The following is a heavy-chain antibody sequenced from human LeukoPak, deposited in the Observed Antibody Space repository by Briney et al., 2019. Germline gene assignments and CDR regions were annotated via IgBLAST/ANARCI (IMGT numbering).Heavy chain of an antibody. D-gene: IGHD3-16*02. CDR3: ARERDIWGSYHDEKPFDY. Sequence: SETLSLTCTVSGASISSSSYYWGWIRQPPGKGLEWIGSIYYSGSTYYNPSLKSRVTISVDTSKNQFSLKLSSVTAADTAVYFCARERDIWGSYHDEKPFDYWGQGTLVTVSS. CDR2: IYYSGST. V-gene: IGHV4-39*07. J-gene: IGHJ4*02. CDR1: GASISSSSYY.